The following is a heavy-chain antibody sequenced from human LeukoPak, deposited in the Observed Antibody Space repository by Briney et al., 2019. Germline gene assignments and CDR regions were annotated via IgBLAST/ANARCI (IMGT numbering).Heavy chain of an antibody. J-gene: IGHJ4*02. D-gene: IGHD3-10*01. CDR1: GFTFSDYY. V-gene: IGHV3-11*04. CDR2: ISSSGSTI. Sequence: GGSLRLSRAASGFTFSDYYMSWIRQAPGKGLEWVSYISSSGSTIYYADSVKGRFTISRDNAKNSLYLQMNSLRAEDTAVYYCARDGRGITPTYYFDYWGQGTLVTVSS. CDR3: ARDGRGITPTYYFDY.